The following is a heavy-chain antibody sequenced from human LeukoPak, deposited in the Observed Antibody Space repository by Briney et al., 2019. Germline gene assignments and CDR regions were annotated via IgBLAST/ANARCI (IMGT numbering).Heavy chain of an antibody. CDR1: GFIFSTST. J-gene: IGHJ4*02. V-gene: IGHV3-66*01. CDR2: IYSGGST. Sequence: GGSLRLSCAASGFIFSTSTMNWVRQAPGKGLEWVSVIYSGGSTYYADSVKGRFTISRDNSKNTLYLQMNSLRAEDTAVYYCARVTYYYDSSGSDKDYWGQGTLVTVSS. D-gene: IGHD3-22*01. CDR3: ARVTYYYDSSGSDKDY.